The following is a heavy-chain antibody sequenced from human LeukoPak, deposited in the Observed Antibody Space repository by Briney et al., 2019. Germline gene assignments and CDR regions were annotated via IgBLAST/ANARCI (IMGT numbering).Heavy chain of an antibody. CDR2: INPSGDST. CDR1: GYILTNYY. Sequence: ASVKVSCKASGYILTNYYMHWVRQAPGQGLEWMGKINPSGDSTNSAQKFQGRVPMTRDTSASTVYMEVSSLRSEDTAVYYCARAYDFRDAFDIWGQGTMVTVSS. V-gene: IGHV1-46*01. J-gene: IGHJ3*02. CDR3: ARAYDFRDAFDI. D-gene: IGHD3-3*01.